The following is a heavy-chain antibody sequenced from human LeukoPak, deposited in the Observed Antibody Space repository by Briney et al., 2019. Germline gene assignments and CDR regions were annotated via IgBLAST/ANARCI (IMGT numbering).Heavy chain of an antibody. CDR2: IYYCGST. CDR3: ARENCSGGSCSAFDY. Sequence: SETLSLTCTVSGGSISSYYWSWIRQPPGKGLEWIGYIYYCGSTNYNPSLKSRVTISVDTSKNQFSLKLSSVTAADTAVYYCARENCSGGSCSAFDYWGQGTLVTVSS. J-gene: IGHJ4*02. V-gene: IGHV4-59*01. CDR1: GGSISSYY. D-gene: IGHD2-15*01.